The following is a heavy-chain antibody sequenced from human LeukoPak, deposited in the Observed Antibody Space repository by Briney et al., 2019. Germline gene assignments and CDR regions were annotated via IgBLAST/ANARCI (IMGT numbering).Heavy chain of an antibody. J-gene: IGHJ4*02. V-gene: IGHV1-69*02. CDR2: IIPILGIA. Sequence: GSSVTVSFKASGGTFSSYTISCVGQAPGHPVEWMGRIIPILGIANNAQKFQGRVTITADKSTSTAYMELSSLRSEDTAVYYCARAPEVGILDYWGQGTLVTVSS. CDR3: ARAPEVGILDY. D-gene: IGHD6-13*01. CDR1: GGTFSSYT.